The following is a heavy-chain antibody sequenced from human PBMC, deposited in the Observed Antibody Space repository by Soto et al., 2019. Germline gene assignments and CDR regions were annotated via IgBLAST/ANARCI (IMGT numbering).Heavy chain of an antibody. CDR1: GFTFSSYG. J-gene: IGHJ4*02. D-gene: IGHD3-3*01. V-gene: IGHV3-30*03. Sequence: GGSLRLSCAAAGFTFSSYGMHWVRQAPGKGLEWVAVISYDGSSIYYSDSVKGRFTISRDNSKNTLFLQMNSLRVEDAAVYYCGREDFYFDYWSQGALVTVSS. CDR3: GREDFYFDY. CDR2: ISYDGSSI.